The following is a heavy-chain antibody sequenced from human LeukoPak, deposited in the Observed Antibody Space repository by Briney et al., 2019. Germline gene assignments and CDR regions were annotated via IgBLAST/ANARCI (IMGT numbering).Heavy chain of an antibody. CDR1: GFTFSSHW. CDR3: AREYSYGYDAFDM. Sequence: GGSLRLSCAASGFTFSSHWMSWVRQAPGKGLEWVANIKQDGSEKDYVESVKGRFTISRDNPKNSLYLQMNSLRAEDTAVYYCAREYSYGYDAFDMWGQGTMVTVSS. D-gene: IGHD5-18*01. J-gene: IGHJ3*02. CDR2: IKQDGSEK. V-gene: IGHV3-7*01.